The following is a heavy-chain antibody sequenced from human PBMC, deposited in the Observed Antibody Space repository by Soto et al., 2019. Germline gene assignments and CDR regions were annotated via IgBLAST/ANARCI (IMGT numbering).Heavy chain of an antibody. Sequence: SATLALTCTVSGCSISSYYWSWIRQPPGKGLEWIGYIYYSGSTNYNPSLKSRVTISVDTSKNQFSLKLSSVTAADTAVYYCAREVVGAINWFDPLGQGTLVTVS. CDR3: AREVVGAINWFDP. CDR1: GCSISSYY. J-gene: IGHJ5*01. V-gene: IGHV4-59*01. D-gene: IGHD1-26*01. CDR2: IYYSGST.